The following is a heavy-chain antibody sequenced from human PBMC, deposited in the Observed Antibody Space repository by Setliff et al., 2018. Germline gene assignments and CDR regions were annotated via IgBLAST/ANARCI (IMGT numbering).Heavy chain of an antibody. Sequence: ASVKVSCKTSGYTFSNYGVSWVRQAPGQGLALMGWISGYDGNTKYAQNLHGRVTMTTDTSTTTAYLELRSLTSDDTAVYYCSRLVRYCTTTSCQGASGAEFWGQGTLVTVSS. D-gene: IGHD2-2*01. CDR1: GYTFSNYG. CDR2: ISGYDGNT. V-gene: IGHV1-18*01. J-gene: IGHJ4*02. CDR3: SRLVRYCTTTSCQGASGAEF.